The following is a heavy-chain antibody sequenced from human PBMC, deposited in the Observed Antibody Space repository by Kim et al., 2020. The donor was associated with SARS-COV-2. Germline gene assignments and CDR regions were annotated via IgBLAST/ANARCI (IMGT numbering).Heavy chain of an antibody. CDR1: GFTFSSYG. CDR2: ISYDGSNK. D-gene: IGHD3-16*01. Sequence: GGSLRLSCAASGFTFSSYGMHWVRQAPGKGLEWVAVISYDGSNKYYADSVKGRFTISRDNSKNTLYLQMNSLRAEDTAVYYCVGDPMFDPWGQGTLVTVS. V-gene: IGHV3-30*03. J-gene: IGHJ5*02. CDR3: VGDPMFDP.